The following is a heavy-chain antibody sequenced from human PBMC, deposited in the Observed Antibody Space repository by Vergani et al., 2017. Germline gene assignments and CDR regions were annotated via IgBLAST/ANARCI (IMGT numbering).Heavy chain of an antibody. CDR3: AKQYFVSGNYLFDY. CDR1: GFDFSSYI. J-gene: IGHJ4*02. Sequence: QLVESGGGWVQPGGSLRLSCVVSGFDFSSYIMHWVRQAPGKGLEWVSFVSTGTKSQSYAESVKGRFTISRDSAKNSLYLQMDSLRAEDTAVYYCAKQYFVSGNYLFDYWGQGTLVTVSS. CDR2: VSTGTKSQ. V-gene: IGHV3-48*01. D-gene: IGHD3-10*01.